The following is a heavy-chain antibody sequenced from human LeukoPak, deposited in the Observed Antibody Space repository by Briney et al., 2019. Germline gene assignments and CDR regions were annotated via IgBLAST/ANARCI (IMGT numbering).Heavy chain of an antibody. CDR3: ARNMIEKPQDAFDI. Sequence: PGGSLRLSCAASGFTFNSYWTHWVRQAPGKGLVWVSRINSDGSSTSYADSVKGRFTISRDNAKNTLYLQMNSLRAEDTAVYYCARNMIEKPQDAFDIWGQGTMVTVSS. D-gene: IGHD3-22*01. CDR2: INSDGSST. CDR1: GFTFNSYW. J-gene: IGHJ3*02. V-gene: IGHV3-74*01.